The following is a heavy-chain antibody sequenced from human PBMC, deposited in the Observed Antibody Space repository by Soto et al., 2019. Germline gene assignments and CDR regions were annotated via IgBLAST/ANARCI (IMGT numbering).Heavy chain of an antibody. Sequence: GSLRLSCAGSGFTFSGYWMHWVRQAPGKGLVWVSRISGDGSSISYADSVKGRFTISRDNAKNTVYLQMNSLGPEDTAVYYYARVALGDLGYWGQGTLVTLS. CDR1: GFTFSGYW. CDR3: ARVALGDLGY. V-gene: IGHV3-74*01. J-gene: IGHJ4*02. D-gene: IGHD3-16*01. CDR2: ISGDGSSI.